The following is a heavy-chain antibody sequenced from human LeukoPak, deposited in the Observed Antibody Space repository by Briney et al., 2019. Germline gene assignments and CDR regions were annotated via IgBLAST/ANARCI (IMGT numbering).Heavy chain of an antibody. CDR2: ISSSSSYV. V-gene: IGHV3-21*01. CDR1: GFLFSNFG. J-gene: IGHJ5*02. Sequence: GGSLRLSCAASGFLFSNFGMHWVRQAPGKGLEWVSSISSSSSYVYYADSVKGRFTISRDNAKNSLYLQMNSLRAEDTAVYYCARDLYGDLANWFDPWGQGTLVTVSS. D-gene: IGHD4-17*01. CDR3: ARDLYGDLANWFDP.